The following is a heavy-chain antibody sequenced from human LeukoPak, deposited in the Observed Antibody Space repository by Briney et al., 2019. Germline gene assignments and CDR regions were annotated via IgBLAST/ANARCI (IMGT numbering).Heavy chain of an antibody. CDR2: MNPNSGNT. CDR3: ARGPAQVVTTYIGY. D-gene: IGHD4-17*01. Sequence: ASVKVSCKASGYTFTSYDINWVRQATGQGLEWMGWMNPNSGNTGYAQKFQGRVTMTRNTSISTAYMELSSLRSEDTAVYYCARGPAQVVTTYIGYWGQGTLVTVSS. CDR1: GYTFTSYD. V-gene: IGHV1-8*01. J-gene: IGHJ4*02.